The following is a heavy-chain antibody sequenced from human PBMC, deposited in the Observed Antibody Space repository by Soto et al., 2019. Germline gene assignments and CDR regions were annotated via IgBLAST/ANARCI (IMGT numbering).Heavy chain of an antibody. CDR2: IYHSGST. V-gene: IGHV4-30-2*01. Sequence: SETLSLTCAVSGGYIRSGGYSWSWIRQPPGKGLEWIGYIYHSGSTYYNPSLKSRVTISVDRSKNQFSLKLSSVTAADTAVYYCARVPDRWGQGTLVTVSS. CDR3: ARVPDR. D-gene: IGHD2-2*01. CDR1: GGYIRSGGYS. J-gene: IGHJ5*02.